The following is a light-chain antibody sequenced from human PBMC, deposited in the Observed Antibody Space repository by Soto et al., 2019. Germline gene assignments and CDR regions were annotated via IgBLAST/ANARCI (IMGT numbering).Light chain of an antibody. J-gene: IGKJ1*01. CDR1: QSVSSSY. CDR2: DTS. Sequence: EIVLTQSPGTLSLSPGERATLTCRASQSVSSSYLAWYQQKPGQAPRLLIYDTSSRATGIPDRFSGSGSVTDFTLAISRLEPEDFAVYYCQQCGSSPSFGQGTNVELK. V-gene: IGKV3-20*01. CDR3: QQCGSSPS.